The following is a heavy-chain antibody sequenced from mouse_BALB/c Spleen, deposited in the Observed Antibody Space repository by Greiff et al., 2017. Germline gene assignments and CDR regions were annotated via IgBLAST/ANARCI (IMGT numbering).Heavy chain of an antibody. CDR1: GFSLSTYG. CDR2: IWAGGST. Sequence: QVTLKESGPGILQPSQTLSLTCSFSGFSLSTYGIGVGWIRQPSGKGLEWLGVIWAGGSTNYNSALMSRLSISKDNSKSQVFLKMNSLQTDDTAMYYCARPMITTWAMDYWGQGTSVTVSS. D-gene: IGHD2-4*01. V-gene: IGHV2-9*02. CDR3: ARPMITTWAMDY. J-gene: IGHJ4*01.